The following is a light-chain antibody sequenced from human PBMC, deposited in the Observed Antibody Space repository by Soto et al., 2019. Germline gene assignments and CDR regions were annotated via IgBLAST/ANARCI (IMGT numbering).Light chain of an antibody. Sequence: QSVLTQPPSASGTPGQRVTISCSGGSSNIGVNTVTWYQQLPRAAPKLLIYTNDQRPSGVPDRFSASKSGTAASLAISGLQSEDAADYSCVSWDDSMNGYVFGPGTKLTVL. CDR1: SSNIGVNT. J-gene: IGLJ1*01. CDR2: TND. CDR3: VSWDDSMNGYV. V-gene: IGLV1-44*01.